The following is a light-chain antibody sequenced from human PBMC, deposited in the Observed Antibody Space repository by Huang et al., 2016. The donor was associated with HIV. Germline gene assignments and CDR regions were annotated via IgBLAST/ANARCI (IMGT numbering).Light chain of an antibody. V-gene: IGKV3-11*01. CDR1: QSVSSY. CDR3: QQRSNWPPSIT. CDR2: DAS. J-gene: IGKJ5*01. Sequence: DIVLTHSPATLSLSPGERATLSCRASQSVSSYLAWYQQKPGQAPRLLIYDASNGATGIPARFSGSGSGTDFTLTISSLEPEDFAVYYCQQRSNWPPSITFGQGTRLEIK.